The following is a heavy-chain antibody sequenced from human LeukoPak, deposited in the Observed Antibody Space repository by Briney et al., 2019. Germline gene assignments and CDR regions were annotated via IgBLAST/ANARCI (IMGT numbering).Heavy chain of an antibody. J-gene: IGHJ4*02. Sequence: SVKVSCKASGYLFASYGISWVRQAPGQGLEWMGWISAYNGDTKYAQNLQGRVTLTTDTSTGTAYMELRSLTSDDTALYYCARDTALIITPGGPDYWGRGTLITVSS. CDR2: ISAYNGDT. CDR1: GYLFASYG. D-gene: IGHD3-10*01. CDR3: ARDTALIITPGGPDY. V-gene: IGHV1-18*01.